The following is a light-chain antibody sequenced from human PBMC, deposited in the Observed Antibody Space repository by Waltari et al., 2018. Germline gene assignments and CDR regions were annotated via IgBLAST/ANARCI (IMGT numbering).Light chain of an antibody. V-gene: IGKV1-27*01. CDR3: QQYNSAPIT. Sequence: DIQMTQSPSSLSTSVGDRVTITCRASQGISNSLAWYQQKPGKIPKLLIYTASTVQSGVPSRFSGSGSGTDFTLTISSLQPEDVATYYCQQYNSAPITFGPGTRLEIE. J-gene: IGKJ5*01. CDR2: TAS. CDR1: QGISNS.